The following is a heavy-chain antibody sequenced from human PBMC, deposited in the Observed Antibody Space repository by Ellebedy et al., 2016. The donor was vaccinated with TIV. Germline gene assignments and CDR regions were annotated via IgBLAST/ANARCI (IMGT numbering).Heavy chain of an antibody. CDR2: IHPGDSDT. J-gene: IGHJ6*02. D-gene: IGHD6-13*01. V-gene: IGHV5-51*01. CDR3: ARLAAGLYYYYYGMDV. CDR1: RYSFTSYW. Sequence: GESLKISCKGSRYSFTSYWIGWVRQMPGKGLEWMGIIHPGDSDTRYSPSFQGQVTISADKSISTADLQWSSLKASDTARYYCARLAAGLYYYYYGMDVWGQGTAVTVSS.